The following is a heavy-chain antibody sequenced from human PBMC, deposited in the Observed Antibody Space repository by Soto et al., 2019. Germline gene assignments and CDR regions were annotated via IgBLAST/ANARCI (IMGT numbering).Heavy chain of an antibody. Sequence: PGGSLRLSCAASGFTFSTYAMSWVRQAPGKGLEWVSSIGGGGTYTYYADSLKGRFTISRDNSKNTLYLQMNVLRAEDTAVYYCAPLGAGVVPATPTLTYYYYGLDVWGQGTTVTVSS. CDR1: GFTFSTYA. V-gene: IGHV3-23*01. D-gene: IGHD2-2*01. CDR2: IGGGGTYT. CDR3: APLGAGVVPATPTLTYYYYGLDV. J-gene: IGHJ6*02.